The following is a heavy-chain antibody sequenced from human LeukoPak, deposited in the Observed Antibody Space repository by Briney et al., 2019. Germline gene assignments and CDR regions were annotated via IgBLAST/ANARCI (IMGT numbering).Heavy chain of an antibody. J-gene: IGHJ4*02. D-gene: IGHD4-11*01. CDR1: GGSFSSGGFS. CDR3: ARVRTTLSGFAFDY. V-gene: IGHV4-31*03. Sequence: SQTLSLTCTVSGGSFSSGGFSWSWIRQHPGKGLEWIGYIHYLGSTHYNASLRSRITISTDTSKNQFSLKLRSVTAADTAVYYCARVRTTLSGFAFDYWGQGTLVTVSS. CDR2: IHYLGST.